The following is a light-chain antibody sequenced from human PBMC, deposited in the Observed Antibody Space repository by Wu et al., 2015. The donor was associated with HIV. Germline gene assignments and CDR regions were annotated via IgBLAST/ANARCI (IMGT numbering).Light chain of an antibody. J-gene: IGKJ4*01. CDR3: QQYHTYPLT. CDR2: KSS. V-gene: IGKV1-5*03. CDR1: QSINSW. Sequence: DIQMTQSPSTLSASIGDRVTITCRASQSINSWLAWYQQKPGKAPKLLMYKSSSLESAVPSRFSGSGSGTEFTLTISSLQPDDFATYYCQQYHTYPLTFGGGTKVEIK.